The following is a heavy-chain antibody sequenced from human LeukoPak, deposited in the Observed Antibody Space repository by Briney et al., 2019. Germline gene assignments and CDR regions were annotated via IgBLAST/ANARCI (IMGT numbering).Heavy chain of an antibody. J-gene: IGHJ5*02. V-gene: IGHV3-33*01. D-gene: IGHD4-17*01. CDR1: GYIFSSYG. CDR3: ASLYGTYPGWFDP. Sequence: PGRPLRLSCAASGYIFSSYGKHWVRHAPGKGLEGVAVIWYDGGNKYYADSGKGRFTISRDNSKNTLYLQMSSLRAEDPAVYYCASLYGTYPGWFDPWGQGTLVTVSS. CDR2: IWYDGGNK.